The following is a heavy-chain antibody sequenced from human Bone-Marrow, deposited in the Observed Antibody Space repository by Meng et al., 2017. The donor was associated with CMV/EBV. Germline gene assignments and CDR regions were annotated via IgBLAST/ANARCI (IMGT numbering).Heavy chain of an antibody. CDR3: ASANSTNYDFWSGYFGIHPYYYYDGMDV. CDR2: ISVNNGKT. D-gene: IGHD3-3*01. J-gene: IGHJ6*02. CDR1: GYIFTRYG. V-gene: IGHV1-18*01. Sequence: AAVKVSCKASGYIFTRYGISRVRQATGQGLEWMGWISVNNGKTKDAQKLQRRFTITTDTSTSTAYIELRSLRSDDTAVYYCASANSTNYDFWSGYFGIHPYYYYDGMDVWGQGTTVTVSS.